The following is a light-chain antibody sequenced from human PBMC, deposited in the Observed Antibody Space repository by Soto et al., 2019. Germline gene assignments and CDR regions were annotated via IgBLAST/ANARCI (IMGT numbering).Light chain of an antibody. CDR1: HTVLRSSNNKNH. J-gene: IGKJ5*01. CDR2: WAS. CDR3: QHFYTVTVT. V-gene: IGKV4-1*01. Sequence: DIVMTQSPDSLAVSLGERATINCKSIHTVLRSSNNKNHLAWYQKKPGQHPKLLISWASTRESGVPDRFSGSASGTDFNLTISRLQAEEVGVYECQHFYTVTVTAGQPTRRVIK.